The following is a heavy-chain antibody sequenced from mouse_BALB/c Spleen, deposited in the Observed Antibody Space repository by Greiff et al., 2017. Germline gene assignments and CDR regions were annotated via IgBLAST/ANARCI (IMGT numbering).Heavy chain of an antibody. CDR1: GFNIKDTY. V-gene: IGHV14-3*02. CDR3: ARGITGFAY. CDR2: IDPANGNT. J-gene: IGHJ3*01. Sequence: EVQLVESGAELVKPGASVKLSCTASGFNIKDTYMHWVKQRPEQGLEWIGRIDPANGNTKYDPKFQGKATITADTSSNTAYLQLSSLTSEDTAVYYCARGITGFAYAGQGTLVTVSA. D-gene: IGHD2-4*01.